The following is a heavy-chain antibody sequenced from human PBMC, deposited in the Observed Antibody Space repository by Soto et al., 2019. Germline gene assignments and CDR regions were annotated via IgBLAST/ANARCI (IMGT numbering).Heavy chain of an antibody. CDR2: IYATGTT. CDR1: GTSISGFY. CDR3: VRDGTKTLRDWFDP. D-gene: IGHD1-1*01. V-gene: IGHV4-4*07. J-gene: IGHJ5*02. Sequence: SETLSLTCTVSGTSISGFYWSWIRKSAGKGLEWIGRIYATGTTDYNPSLKSRVMMSVDTSKKQFSLKLRSVTAADTAVYYCVRDGTKTLRDWFDPWGQGISVTVSS.